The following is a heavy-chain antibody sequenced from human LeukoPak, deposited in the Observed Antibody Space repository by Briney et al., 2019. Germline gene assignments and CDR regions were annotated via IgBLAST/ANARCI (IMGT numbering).Heavy chain of an antibody. V-gene: IGHV4-39*01. CDR1: GGSISSSSYY. CDR3: ASPRDGYNLGDAFDN. Sequence: SETLSLTCTVSGGSISSSSYYWGWIRQPPGKGLEWIGSIYYSGSTYYNPSLKSRVTISVDTSKNQFSLKLSSVTAADTAVYYCASPRDGYNLGDAFDNWGQGIMVTVSS. CDR2: IYYSGST. D-gene: IGHD5-24*01. J-gene: IGHJ3*02.